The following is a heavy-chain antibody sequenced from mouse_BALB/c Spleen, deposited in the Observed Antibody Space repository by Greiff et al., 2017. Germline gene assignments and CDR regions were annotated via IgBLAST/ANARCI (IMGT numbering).Heavy chain of an antibody. CDR3: APIHYYGYVDAY. V-gene: IGHV5-6-5*01. CDR1: GFTFSSYA. Sequence: EVKLMESGGGLVKPGGSLKLSCAASGFTFSSYAMSWVRQTPEKRLEWVASISSGGSTYYPDSVKGRFTISRDNARNILYLQMSSLRSEDTAMYYCAPIHYYGYVDAYWGQGTLVTVSA. CDR2: ISSGGST. D-gene: IGHD1-2*01. J-gene: IGHJ3*01.